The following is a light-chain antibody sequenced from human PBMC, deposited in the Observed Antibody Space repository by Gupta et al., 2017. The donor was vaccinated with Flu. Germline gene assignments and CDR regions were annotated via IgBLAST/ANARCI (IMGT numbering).Light chain of an antibody. CDR1: QSITNSS. CDR3: QQYVASSWT. CDR2: GSF. J-gene: IGKJ1*01. Sequence: ERAPRSCRASQSITNSSLGWYQLKPGQAPRLLIFGSFNRATDTPDRFSGSGSGTDFTLTISRLEPEDFAVYYCQQYVASSWTFGQGTKVEI. V-gene: IGKV3-20*01.